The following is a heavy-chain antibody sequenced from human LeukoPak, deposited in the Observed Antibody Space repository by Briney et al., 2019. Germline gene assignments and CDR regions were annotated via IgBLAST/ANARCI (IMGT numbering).Heavy chain of an antibody. CDR3: TTQGYCSGGSCYLPFDY. CDR2: IKSKTDGGTT. J-gene: IGHJ4*02. V-gene: IGHV3-15*01. D-gene: IGHD2-15*01. CDR1: GFTFSNAW. Sequence: GGSLRLSCAASGFTFSNAWMSWVRQAPGKGLEWVGRIKSKTDGGTTDYAAPVKGRFTISRDDSKNTLYLQMNSRKTEDTAVYYCTTQGYCSGGSCYLPFDYWGQGTLVTVSS.